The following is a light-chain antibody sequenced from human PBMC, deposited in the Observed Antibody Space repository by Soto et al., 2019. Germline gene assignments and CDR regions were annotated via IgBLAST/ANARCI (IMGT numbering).Light chain of an antibody. CDR3: QPYGNSLPWT. Sequence: EIVLTQSPGTLSLSPGERATLSCRASQSVSNNYLGWYQQKPGQAPRLLVYGASRRATGIPDRFSGSGSGKDFTLTISGLEAEDFAVYYCQPYGNSLPWTFGQGTKVEIK. J-gene: IGKJ1*01. CDR1: QSVSNNY. V-gene: IGKV3-20*01. CDR2: GAS.